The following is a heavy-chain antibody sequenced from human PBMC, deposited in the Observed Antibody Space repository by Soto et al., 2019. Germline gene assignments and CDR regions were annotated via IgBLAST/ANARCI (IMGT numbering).Heavy chain of an antibody. CDR2: IKHSGNT. J-gene: IGHJ6*02. Sequence: QVQLQQWGAGLLKPSETLSLTCVVYGGSFSGYYWSWIRQPPEKGLEWIGEIKHSGNTNYNPSLKSRVTMSVDTSKNQFSLKLSSVTAADTAVYYCARGHSGSYYGLDVWGHGTTVTVSS. D-gene: IGHD1-26*01. CDR3: ARGHSGSYYGLDV. CDR1: GGSFSGYY. V-gene: IGHV4-34*01.